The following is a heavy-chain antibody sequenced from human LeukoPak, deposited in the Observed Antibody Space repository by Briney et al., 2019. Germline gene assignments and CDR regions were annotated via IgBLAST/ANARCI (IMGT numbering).Heavy chain of an antibody. CDR1: GLTFSTHW. J-gene: IGHJ4*02. CDR3: ARAYGYGLDY. D-gene: IGHD5-18*01. CDR2: IKQDGSDK. V-gene: IGHV3-7*01. Sequence: GGSLRLSCAVSGLTFSTHWMSWVRQAPGKGLEWVANIKQDGSDKYYVDSVKGRFTISRDNARNSLYLQMNSLRAEDTAVYYCARAYGYGLDYWGQGTLVTVSS.